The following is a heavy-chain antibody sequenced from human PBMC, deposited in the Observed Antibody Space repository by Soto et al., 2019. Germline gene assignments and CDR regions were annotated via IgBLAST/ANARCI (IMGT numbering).Heavy chain of an antibody. D-gene: IGHD1-7*01. V-gene: IGHV4-59*08. J-gene: IGHJ6*03. CDR1: GGSISSYY. CDR3: ARHPSGTTFTKYYYMDV. Sequence: SETLSLTCTVSGGSISSYYWSWIRQPPGKGLEWIGYIYYSGSTNYNPSLKSRVTISVDTSKNQFSLKLSSVTAADTAVYYCARHPSGTTFTKYYYMDVWGKGTTVTVSS. CDR2: IYYSGST.